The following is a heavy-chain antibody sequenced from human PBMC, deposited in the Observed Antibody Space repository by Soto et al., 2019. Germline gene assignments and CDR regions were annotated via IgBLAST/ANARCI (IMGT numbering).Heavy chain of an antibody. CDR2: IYYSGST. D-gene: IGHD6-13*01. CDR3: ARVRGQQMSNWFDL. Sequence: PSETLSLTCTVSGSSISSYYWSWIRQPPGKGLEWIGYIYYSGSTNYNSSLKSRVTISVDTSKNQFSLKLSSVTAADTAVYYCARVRGQQMSNWFDLWGQGTLVTVSS. V-gene: IGHV4-59*01. CDR1: GSSISSYY. J-gene: IGHJ5*02.